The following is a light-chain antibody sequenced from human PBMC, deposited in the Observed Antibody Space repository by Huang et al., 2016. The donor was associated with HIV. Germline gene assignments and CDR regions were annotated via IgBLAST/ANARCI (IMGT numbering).Light chain of an antibody. Sequence: DIVMTQSLDSLAVSLGERATINCKSSQNILYSSNNKNYLAWYQQKPGQPPKLLIYWASTREAGVPDRFSGSGSGTDFTLTISRLQAEDVAVYYCQQYYDSPLFGGGTKVEIK. CDR2: WAS. CDR3: QQYYDSPL. CDR1: QNILYSSNNKNY. J-gene: IGKJ4*01. V-gene: IGKV4-1*01.